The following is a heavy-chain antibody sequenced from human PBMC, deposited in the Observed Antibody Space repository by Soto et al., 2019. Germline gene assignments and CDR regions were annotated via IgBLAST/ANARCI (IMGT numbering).Heavy chain of an antibody. Sequence: PGGSLRLSCAASGFTFSSYWMHWVRQAPGKGLVWVSRINSDGSSTSYADSVKGRFTISRDNAKNTLYLQMNSLRAEDTAVYYCAVNAMGSYYFDYWGQGTLVTVSA. CDR2: INSDGSST. D-gene: IGHD5-18*01. CDR3: AVNAMGSYYFDY. V-gene: IGHV3-74*01. J-gene: IGHJ4*02. CDR1: GFTFSSYW.